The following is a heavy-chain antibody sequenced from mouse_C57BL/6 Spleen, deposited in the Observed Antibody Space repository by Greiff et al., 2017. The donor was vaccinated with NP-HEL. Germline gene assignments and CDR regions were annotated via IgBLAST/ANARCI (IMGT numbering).Heavy chain of an antibody. CDR3: TRGWKDYYGSSYDYFDY. J-gene: IGHJ2*01. Sequence: EVQLQQSGPVLARPGASVKMSCKTSGYTFTSYWMHWVKQRPGQGLEWIGAIYPGNSDTSYTQKFKGKAKLTAVTSASTAYMELSSLTNEDSAVYYCTRGWKDYYGSSYDYFDYWGQGTTLTVSS. V-gene: IGHV1-5*01. CDR1: GYTFTSYW. D-gene: IGHD1-1*01. CDR2: IYPGNSDT.